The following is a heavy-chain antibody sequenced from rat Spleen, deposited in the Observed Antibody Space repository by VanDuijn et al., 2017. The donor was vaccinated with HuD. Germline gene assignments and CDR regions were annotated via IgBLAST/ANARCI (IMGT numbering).Heavy chain of an antibody. Sequence: EVQLVESGGGLVQPGRSLKLSCAASGFTFSNYGMHWIRQTPTKGLEWVATISYDGTSTYYRDSVKGRFTISRDNAQNTLYLQMNSLRSEDTATYYCTREGSGSYYFDYWGQGVMVTVSS. V-gene: IGHV5-29*01. J-gene: IGHJ2*01. CDR1: GFTFSNYG. D-gene: IGHD4-3*01. CDR3: TREGSGSYYFDY. CDR2: ISYDGTST.